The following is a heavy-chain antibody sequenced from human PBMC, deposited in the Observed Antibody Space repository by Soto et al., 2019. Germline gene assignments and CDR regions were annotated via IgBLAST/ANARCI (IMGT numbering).Heavy chain of an antibody. CDR3: ARDGPPMDY. D-gene: IGHD2-2*01. V-gene: IGHV1-8*01. Sequence: ASVKVSCKSSGYTFASYDINWVRQATGQGLEWMGWMNPNSGNTGYAQKFQGRVAMTRNTSISTAYMELSSLRSDDTAVYYCARDGPPMDYWGQGTLVTVSS. CDR1: GYTFASYD. J-gene: IGHJ4*02. CDR2: MNPNSGNT.